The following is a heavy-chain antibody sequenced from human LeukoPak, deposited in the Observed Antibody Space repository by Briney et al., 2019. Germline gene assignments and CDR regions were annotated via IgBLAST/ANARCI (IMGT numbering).Heavy chain of an antibody. D-gene: IGHD2-2*01. V-gene: IGHV3-21*01. CDR1: GFTFSSYS. J-gene: IGHJ4*02. CDR3: ARGGRTVPAARGDY. CDR2: ISSSSSYI. Sequence: GGSLRLSCAASGFTFSSYSMNWVRQAPGKGLEWGSSISSSSSYIYYADSVKGRFTSSRDNAKNSLYLQMNSLRAEDTAVYYCARGGRTVPAARGDYWGQGTLVTVSS.